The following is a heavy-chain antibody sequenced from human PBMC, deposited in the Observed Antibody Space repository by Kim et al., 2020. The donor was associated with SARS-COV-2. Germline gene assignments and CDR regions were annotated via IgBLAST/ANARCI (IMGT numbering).Heavy chain of an antibody. V-gene: IGHV3-7*01. CDR3: ASPGTSSRGSAAFDI. CDR2: IKQDGSEK. D-gene: IGHD6-6*01. Sequence: GGSLRLSCAASGFTFSSYWMSWVRQAPGKGLEWVANIKQDGSEKYYVDSVKGRFTISRDNAKNSLYLQMNSLRAEDTAVYYCASPGTSSRGSAAFDIWGQGTMVTVSS. CDR1: GFTFSSYW. J-gene: IGHJ3*02.